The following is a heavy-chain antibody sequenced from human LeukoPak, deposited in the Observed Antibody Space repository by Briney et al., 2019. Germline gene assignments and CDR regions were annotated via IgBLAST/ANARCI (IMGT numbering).Heavy chain of an antibody. CDR1: GFSINNYW. V-gene: IGHV3-74*03. J-gene: IGHJ5*02. CDR2: INSDGRST. Sequence: HGGSLRLSCAVSGFSINNYWMHWVRQAPGKGLLWVSRINSDGRSTTYADSVKGRFTISRDNAKNTLYLQVNSLTVEDTAIYYCTINRDPGAYGKFDPWGQGTLVTVSS. CDR3: TINRDPGAYGKFDP. D-gene: IGHD3-16*01.